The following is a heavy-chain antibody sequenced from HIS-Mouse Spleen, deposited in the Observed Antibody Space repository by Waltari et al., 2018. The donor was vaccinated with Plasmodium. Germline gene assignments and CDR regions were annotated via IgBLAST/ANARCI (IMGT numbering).Heavy chain of an antibody. CDR3: ARDRRGYWYFDL. J-gene: IGHJ2*01. Sequence: EVQLVESGGGLVQPGGSLRLVCAASGFTLSSYWMSWVRQAPGKGLEWVANIKQDGSEKYYVDSVKGRFTISRDNAKNSLYLQMNSLRAEDTAVYYCARDRRGYWYFDLWGRGTLVTVSS. CDR2: IKQDGSEK. D-gene: IGHD5-12*01. V-gene: IGHV3-7*01. CDR1: GFTLSSYW.